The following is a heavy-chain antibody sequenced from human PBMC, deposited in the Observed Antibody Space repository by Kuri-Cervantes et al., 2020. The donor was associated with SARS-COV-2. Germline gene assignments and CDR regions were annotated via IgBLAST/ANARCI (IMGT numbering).Heavy chain of an antibody. CDR1: GFAFSDYY. D-gene: IGHD7-27*01. CDR2: IYPSGGTI. J-gene: IGHJ4*02. Sequence: GESLKISCAASGFAFSDYYMTWIRQAPGKGLEWVANIYPSGGTIYYADSVKGRFTISRDNAKNSLYLQMNSLRAADTAVYYCARDLRLGKSLDYWGQGTLITVSS. V-gene: IGHV3-11*04. CDR3: ARDLRLGKSLDY.